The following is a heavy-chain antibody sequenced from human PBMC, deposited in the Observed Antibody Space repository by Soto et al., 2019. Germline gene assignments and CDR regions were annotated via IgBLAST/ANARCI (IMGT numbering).Heavy chain of an antibody. CDR2: IYNSGTT. CDR1: GGSISSYY. D-gene: IGHD3-9*01. CDR3: ARLGGYDLLPGYSGGGFDP. V-gene: IGHV4-4*09. Sequence: QVQVQESGPGLVKPSETLSLICTVSGGSISSYYWSWIRQPPGKGLEWIGYIYNSGTTSYSPSLKGRVPLSVDKSKNQIPRNLNPVPPADTPAYSGARLGGYDLLPGYSGGGFDPWGQGTLVIVSS. J-gene: IGHJ5*02.